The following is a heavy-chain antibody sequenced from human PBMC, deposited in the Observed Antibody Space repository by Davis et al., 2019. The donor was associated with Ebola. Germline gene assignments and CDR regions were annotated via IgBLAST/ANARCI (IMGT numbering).Heavy chain of an antibody. CDR2: IKQDGSEK. CDR1: GFTFSSYW. Sequence: PGGSLRLSCAASGFTFSSYWMSWVRQAPGKGLEWVANIKQDGSEKYYVDSVKGRFTISRDNAKNSLYLQMNSLKTEDTAVYYCTVAGTDDFDYWGQGTLVTVSS. CDR3: TVAGTDDFDY. J-gene: IGHJ4*02. D-gene: IGHD6-19*01. V-gene: IGHV3-7*03.